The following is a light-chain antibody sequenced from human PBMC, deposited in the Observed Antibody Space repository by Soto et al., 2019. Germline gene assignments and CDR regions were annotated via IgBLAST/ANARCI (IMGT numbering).Light chain of an antibody. V-gene: IGKV1-33*01. J-gene: IGKJ2*01. Sequence: DIQMTQSPSSLSASVGDRVTITCRASQDITNYLNWYQQKPGTAPKLLIYDASNLEAGVPSRFSGSGSATDFSFTISSLQPEDVANYYCQQYDLLPYTFGQGTRLEIK. CDR2: DAS. CDR3: QQYDLLPYT. CDR1: QDITNY.